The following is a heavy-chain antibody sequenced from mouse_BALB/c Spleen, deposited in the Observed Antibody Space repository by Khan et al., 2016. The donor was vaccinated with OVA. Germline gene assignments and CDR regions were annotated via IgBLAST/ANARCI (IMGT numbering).Heavy chain of an antibody. CDR2: INYSGNT. V-gene: IGHV3-2*02. CDR3: ARKDYYDYDPFPY. D-gene: IGHD2-4*01. J-gene: IGHJ3*01. Sequence: EVQLQESGPGLVKPSQSLSLSCTATGYSITSEYAWNWIRQFPGNKLEWMGYINYSGNTRYNPSFKSRISITRDTSKNQFFLQLNSVTTEDTATYYCARKDYYDYDPFPYWGQGTLVTVSA. CDR1: GYSITSEYA.